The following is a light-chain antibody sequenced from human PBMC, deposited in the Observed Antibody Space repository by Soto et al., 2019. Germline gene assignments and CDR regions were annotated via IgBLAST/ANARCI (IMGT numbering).Light chain of an antibody. J-gene: IGKJ3*01. CDR2: DAS. Sequence: EIVLTQSPCTLSLSPGERATLACRASQGLSSGYLAWYQPKPGLAPRLLIYDASSRATGIPDRFSGTGSGTDLTLTISRLEPEDFAVYYCQHYCSSPLFGPGPKVDIK. CDR1: QGLSSGY. CDR3: QHYCSSPL. V-gene: IGKV3-20*01.